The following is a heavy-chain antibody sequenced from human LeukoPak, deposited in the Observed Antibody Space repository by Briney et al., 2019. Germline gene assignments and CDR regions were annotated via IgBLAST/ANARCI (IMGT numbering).Heavy chain of an antibody. CDR1: GYTLTELS. CDR3: ATTPQLWFGEGFDP. D-gene: IGHD3-10*01. CDR2: FDPEDGET. Sequence: GASVKVSCKVSGYTLTELSMHWVRQAPRKGLEWMGGFDPEDGETIYAQKFQGRVTMTEDTSTDTAYMELSSLRSEDTAVYYCATTPQLWFGEGFDPWGQGTLVTVSS. J-gene: IGHJ5*02. V-gene: IGHV1-24*01.